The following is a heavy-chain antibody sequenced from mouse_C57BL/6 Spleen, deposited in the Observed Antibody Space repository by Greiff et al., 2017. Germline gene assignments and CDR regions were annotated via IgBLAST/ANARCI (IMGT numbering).Heavy chain of an antibody. CDR3: ASRGDYYGSSLDY. V-gene: IGHV1-55*01. J-gene: IGHJ2*01. D-gene: IGHD1-1*01. CDR2: IYPGSGST. CDR1: GYTFTSYW. Sequence: VQLQQSGAELVKPGASVKMSCKASGYTFTSYWITWVKQRPGQGLEWIGDIYPGSGSTNYNEKFKSKATLTVDTSSSTAYMQLSSLTSEDSAVYYCASRGDYYGSSLDYWGQGTTLTVSS.